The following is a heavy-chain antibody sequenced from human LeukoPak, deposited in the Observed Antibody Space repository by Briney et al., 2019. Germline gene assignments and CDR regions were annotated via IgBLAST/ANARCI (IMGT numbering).Heavy chain of an antibody. CDR3: AREGGRTRYYGSGPQNYYMDV. CDR1: GYTFTSYG. D-gene: IGHD3-10*01. V-gene: IGHV1-18*01. CDR2: ISAYNGNT. J-gene: IGHJ6*03. Sequence: ASVKVSCKASGYTFTSYGISWVRQAPGQGLEWMGWISAYNGNTNYAQKLQGRVTMTTDTSTSTAYMELRSLRSDDTAVYYCAREGGRTRYYGSGPQNYYMDVWGKGTTVTISS.